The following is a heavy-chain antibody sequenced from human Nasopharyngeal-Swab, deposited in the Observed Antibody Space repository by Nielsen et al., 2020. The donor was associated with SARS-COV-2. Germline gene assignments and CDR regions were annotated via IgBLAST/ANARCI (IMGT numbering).Heavy chain of an antibody. D-gene: IGHD3-3*01. CDR2: IKQDASEV. V-gene: IGHV3-7*01. Sequence: GSLRLSCAASGFTFNVYWMSWVRQVPGKGLEWVANIKQDASEVYYVDSVKGRFTISRDNAKNSLYLQMNSLRAEDTAVYFCARGRPLGGYYFGYFDYWGQGTLVTVSS. CDR1: GFTFNVYW. J-gene: IGHJ4*02. CDR3: ARGRPLGGYYFGYFDY.